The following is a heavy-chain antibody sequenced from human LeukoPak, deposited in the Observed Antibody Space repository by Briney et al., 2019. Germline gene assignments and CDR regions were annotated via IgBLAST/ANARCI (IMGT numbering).Heavy chain of an antibody. CDR3: ASYYYDSSDYFRDFDY. J-gene: IGHJ4*02. CDR2: FDPEDGET. D-gene: IGHD3-22*01. Sequence: ASVKVSCKVSGYTLTELSMHWVRQAPGKGLEWMGGFDPEDGETIYAQKFQGRVTMTEDTSTDTAYMELSSLRSEDTAVYYCASYYYDSSDYFRDFDYWGQGTLVTVSS. V-gene: IGHV1-24*01. CDR1: GYTLTELS.